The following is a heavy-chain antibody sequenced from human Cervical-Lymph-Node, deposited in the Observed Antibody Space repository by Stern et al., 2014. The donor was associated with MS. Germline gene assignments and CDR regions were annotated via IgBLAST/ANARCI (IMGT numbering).Heavy chain of an antibody. V-gene: IGHV4-59*01. CDR1: GDSINYYY. CDR2: IFYRGST. J-gene: IGHJ4*02. CDR3: ARVLRRRVIGAPGAGYYFDY. Sequence: QLQLQESGPGLVQPSETLSLTCTVSGDSINYYYWGWIRQPPGKALEWIGYIFYRGSTTYNPSLKRRVTISVDTSKNQFSLNLSSVTAADTAVYYCARVLRRRVIGAPGAGYYFDYWGQGTLVTVPS. D-gene: IGHD6-13*01.